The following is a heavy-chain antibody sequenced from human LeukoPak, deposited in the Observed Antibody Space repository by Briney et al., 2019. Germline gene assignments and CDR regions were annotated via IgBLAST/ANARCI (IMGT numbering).Heavy chain of an antibody. CDR3: ARRRPDYGGPLDY. V-gene: IGHV4-39*01. CDR2: IYYSGST. Sequence: SIYYSGSTYYNPSLKSRVTISVDTSKNQFSLKLSSVTAADTAVYYCARRRPDYGGPLDYWGQGTLVTVSS. D-gene: IGHD4-17*01. J-gene: IGHJ4*02.